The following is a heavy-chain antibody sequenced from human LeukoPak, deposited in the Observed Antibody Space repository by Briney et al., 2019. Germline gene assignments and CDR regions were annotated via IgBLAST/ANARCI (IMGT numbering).Heavy chain of an antibody. J-gene: IGHJ6*02. Sequence: PGGSLRLSCAASGFTFSSCAMSWVRQAPGKGLEWVSGISGNGGSTYYADSVKGRFTISRDNSKNTLYLQMNSLRAEDTAVYYCAKRSRRLTIVRGVPREDVWGQGTTVTVSS. CDR2: ISGNGGST. D-gene: IGHD3-10*01. CDR1: GFTFSSCA. V-gene: IGHV3-23*01. CDR3: AKRSRRLTIVRGVPREDV.